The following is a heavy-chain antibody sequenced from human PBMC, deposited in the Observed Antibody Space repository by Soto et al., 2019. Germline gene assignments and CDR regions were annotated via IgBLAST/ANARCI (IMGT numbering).Heavy chain of an antibody. J-gene: IGHJ4*02. CDR3: ARWWNVVVAASYFDY. CDR2: IIPIFGTA. Sequence: QVQLVQSGAEVKKPGSSVKVSCKASGGTFSSYAISWVRQAPGQGLEWMGGIIPIFGTANYAQKFQGRVTITADESTSTAYMERSSVRCEDTAVYYCARWWNVVVAASYFDYWGQGTLVTVSS. V-gene: IGHV1-69*01. D-gene: IGHD2-21*02. CDR1: GGTFSSYA.